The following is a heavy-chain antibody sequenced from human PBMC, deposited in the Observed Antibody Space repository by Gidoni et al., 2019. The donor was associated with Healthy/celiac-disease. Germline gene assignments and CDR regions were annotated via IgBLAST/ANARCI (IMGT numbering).Heavy chain of an antibody. Sequence: GESGGGVVQPGRSLRLSCAASGFTFSSYGMHWVRQAPGKGLEWVAVISYDGSNKYYADSVKGRFTISRDNSKNTLYLQMNSLRAEDTAVYYCAKALLAGSIAARLLTGIWGQGTMVTVSS. D-gene: IGHD6-6*01. CDR1: GFTFSSYG. CDR3: AKALLAGSIAARLLTGI. J-gene: IGHJ3*02. CDR2: ISYDGSNK. V-gene: IGHV3-30*18.